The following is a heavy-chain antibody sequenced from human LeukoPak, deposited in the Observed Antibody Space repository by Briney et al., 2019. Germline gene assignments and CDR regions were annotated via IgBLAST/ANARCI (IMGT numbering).Heavy chain of an antibody. J-gene: IGHJ1*01. CDR1: GFTFSSYS. Sequence: GGSLRLSCAASGFTFSSYSMNWVRQAPGKGLEWVSSISSSSSYIYYADSVKGRFTISRDNAKNSLYLQMNSLRAEDTAVHYCARDEYYYDSSLYFQHWGQGTLVTVSS. D-gene: IGHD3-22*01. CDR2: ISSSSSYI. CDR3: ARDEYYYDSSLYFQH. V-gene: IGHV3-21*01.